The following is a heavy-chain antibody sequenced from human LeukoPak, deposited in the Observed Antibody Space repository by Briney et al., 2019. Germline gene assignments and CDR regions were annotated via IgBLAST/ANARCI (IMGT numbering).Heavy chain of an antibody. CDR3: ARDRVTYYYDSSGYYSPANDAFDI. CDR1: GGSISSYY. J-gene: IGHJ3*02. Sequence: PSETLSLTCTVSGGSISSYYWSWIRQPAGKGLEWIGRIYTSGSTNYNPSLKSRVTMSVDTSKNQFSLKLSSVTAADTAVYYCARDRVTYYYDSSGYYSPANDAFDIWGQGTMVTVSS. V-gene: IGHV4-4*07. D-gene: IGHD3-22*01. CDR2: IYTSGST.